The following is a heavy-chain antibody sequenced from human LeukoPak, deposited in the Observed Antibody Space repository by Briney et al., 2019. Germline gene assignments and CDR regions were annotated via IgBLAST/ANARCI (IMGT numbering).Heavy chain of an antibody. Sequence: GGSLRLSCAASGFTFDDYAMHWVRQAPGKGLEWVSLISWDGGSTYYADSVKGRFTISRDNSKNSLYLQMNSLRAEDTALYYCAKDSRAAAGIYYYYYGMDVWGQGTTVTVSS. V-gene: IGHV3-43D*03. D-gene: IGHD6-13*01. CDR2: ISWDGGST. J-gene: IGHJ6*02. CDR3: AKDSRAAAGIYYYYYGMDV. CDR1: GFTFDDYA.